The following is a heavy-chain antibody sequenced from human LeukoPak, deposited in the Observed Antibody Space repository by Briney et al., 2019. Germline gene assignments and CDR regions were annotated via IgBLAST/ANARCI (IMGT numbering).Heavy chain of an antibody. CDR3: ARDSYDFWSGQNWFDP. CDR2: ISITTSYI. J-gene: IGHJ5*02. D-gene: IGHD3-3*01. Sequence: GGSLRLSCAASGFTFSSYSMNWVRQARGKGLEWVSSISITTSYIYYADSVKARFTISRDNAKNSLYLQINSLRAEDTAVYYCARDSYDFWSGQNWFDPWGQGTLVTVSS. V-gene: IGHV3-21*01. CDR1: GFTFSSYS.